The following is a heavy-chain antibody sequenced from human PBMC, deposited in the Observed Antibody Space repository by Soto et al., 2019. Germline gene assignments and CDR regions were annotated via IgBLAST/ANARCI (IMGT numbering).Heavy chain of an antibody. CDR3: ARRLTRTVSALGY. J-gene: IGHJ4*02. CDR1: GLTLNSFA. Sequence: QVHLVESGGGVVQAGRSLRLSCTASGLTLNSFAIHWVRQAPGKWLEWVSVISEDGGNKYFAESVRGRFLISRDNSKNTVYLQMNSLRLEDTAVYFCARRLTRTVSALGYWGQGTLVSVSS. V-gene: IGHV3-30-3*01. D-gene: IGHD6-19*01. CDR2: ISEDGGNK.